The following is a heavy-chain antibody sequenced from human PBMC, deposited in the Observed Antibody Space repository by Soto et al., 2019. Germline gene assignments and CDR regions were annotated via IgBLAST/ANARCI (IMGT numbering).Heavy chain of an antibody. D-gene: IGHD5-12*01. CDR3: ARGGAQPPFLRYYYYYYGMDV. V-gene: IGHV3-7*05. CDR2: IKQDGSEK. Sequence: GGSLRLSCAASGFTFSSYWMSWVRQAPGKGLEWVANIKQDGSEKYYVDSVKGRFTISRDNAKNSLYLQMNSLRAEDTAVYYCARGGAQPPFLRYYYYYYGMDVWGQGTTVPVSS. J-gene: IGHJ6*02. CDR1: GFTFSSYW.